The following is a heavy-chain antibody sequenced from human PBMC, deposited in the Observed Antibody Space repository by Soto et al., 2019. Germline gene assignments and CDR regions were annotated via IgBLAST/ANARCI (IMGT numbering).Heavy chain of an antibody. V-gene: IGHV3-48*01. D-gene: IGHD3-10*01. CDR3: AKIGTYLRMDV. CDR1: GFTFSSYS. CDR2: IISGSGTT. J-gene: IGHJ6*02. Sequence: EVQLVESGGGLVQPGGSLRLSCAVSGFTFSSYSMNWVRQAPGKGLEWVSYIISGSGTTYYADSVKGRFSISRDNANNSLYLQMNSLRVEDTAVYYCAKIGTYLRMDVWGQGTTVTVSS.